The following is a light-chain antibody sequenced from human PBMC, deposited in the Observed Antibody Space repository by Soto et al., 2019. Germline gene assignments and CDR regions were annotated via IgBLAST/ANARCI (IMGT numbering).Light chain of an antibody. CDR3: QHYNNLLGT. CDR1: QGISNY. V-gene: IGKV1-33*01. CDR2: AAS. J-gene: IGKJ1*01. Sequence: DIQMTQSPSSLSASVGDRVTITCQASQGISNYLNWYQRKPGKAPKLLIYAASNLDTGVPSRFSGSGSGTGFTFTISSLQPEDIATYYCQHYNNLLGTFGQGTKVDIK.